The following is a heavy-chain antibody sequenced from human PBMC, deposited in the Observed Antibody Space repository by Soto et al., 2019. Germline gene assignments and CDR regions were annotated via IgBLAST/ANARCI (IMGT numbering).Heavy chain of an antibody. CDR3: ARDGSGSYPDYFDY. Sequence: GSLRLSCAASGFTFSTYTMNWVRQAPGKGLEWVSSISTSSSYIHYADSVKGRFTISRDNAKNSLYLQMNSLRAEDTAVYYCARDGSGSYPDYFDYWGQGTLVTVS. D-gene: IGHD1-26*01. J-gene: IGHJ4*02. CDR1: GFTFSTYT. CDR2: ISTSSSYI. V-gene: IGHV3-21*01.